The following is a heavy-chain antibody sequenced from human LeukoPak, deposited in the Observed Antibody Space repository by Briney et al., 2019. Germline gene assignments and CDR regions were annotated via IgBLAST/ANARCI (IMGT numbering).Heavy chain of an antibody. D-gene: IGHD2-8*01. CDR3: AKDGHCPDSECGTQIAVAGYVDY. CDR2: ISGSGGTT. V-gene: IGHV3-23*01. J-gene: IGHJ4*02. Sequence: GGSLRLSCAASGFAFSNYAMSWVRQAPGKGLEWVSGISGSGGTTYYADSVKGQFTISRDNSKNTVYLQMNSLRPEDTATYYCAKDGHCPDSECGTQIAVAGYVDYWGQGALVTVSS. CDR1: GFAFSNYA.